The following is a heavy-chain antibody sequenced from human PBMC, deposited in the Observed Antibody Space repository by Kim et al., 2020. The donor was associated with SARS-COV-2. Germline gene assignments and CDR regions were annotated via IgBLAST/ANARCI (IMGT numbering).Heavy chain of an antibody. CDR3: ARDPGGRCSSTRCYSPYYYYGMDV. J-gene: IGHJ6*02. V-gene: IGHV1-69*13. Sequence: SVKVSCKASGGTFSSYAISWVRQAPGQGLEWMGGIIPIFGTANYAQKFQGRVTITADESTSTAYMELSSLRSEDTAVYYCARDPGGRCSSTRCYSPYYYYGMDVWGQGTTVTVSS. CDR1: GGTFSSYA. CDR2: IIPIFGTA. D-gene: IGHD2-2*01.